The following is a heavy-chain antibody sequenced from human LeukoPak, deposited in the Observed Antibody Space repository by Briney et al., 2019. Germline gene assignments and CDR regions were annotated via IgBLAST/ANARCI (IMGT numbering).Heavy chain of an antibody. CDR2: IYYSGST. Sequence: SETLSLTCTVSGGSISSYYWSWIRQPPGKGLEWIGYIYYSGSTNYNPSLKSRVTISVDTSKNQFSLKLSSVTAADTAVYYCARGSWQPGYFDYWGQGTLVTVSS. CDR3: ARGSWQPGYFDY. V-gene: IGHV4-59*01. J-gene: IGHJ4*02. CDR1: GGSISSYY. D-gene: IGHD1-14*01.